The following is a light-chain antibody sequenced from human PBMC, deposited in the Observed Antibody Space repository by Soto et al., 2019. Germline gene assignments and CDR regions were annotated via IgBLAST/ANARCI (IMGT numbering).Light chain of an antibody. V-gene: IGKV3-11*01. Sequence: EVVLTQSPATLSLSPGERATLSCRASQNVRTFLDCYQQKPGQAPRLLIYGASNRATGIPARFSGSGSGTDFTLTIRSLEPEDFAVYYCQQHSHWPPWTFGQGTRVEIQ. CDR1: QNVRTF. CDR3: QQHSHWPPWT. CDR2: GAS. J-gene: IGKJ1*01.